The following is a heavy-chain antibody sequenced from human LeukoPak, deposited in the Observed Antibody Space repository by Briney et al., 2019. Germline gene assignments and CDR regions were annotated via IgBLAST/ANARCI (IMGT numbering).Heavy chain of an antibody. Sequence: GGSLRLSCAASGFTFGSYAMSWVRQAPGKGLEWVSTIGGSGRSTYYADSVKGRFTISRDNSKNTLYLEMNSLRAEDTAVYYCAKDPPSSGTTFDYWGQGTLVAVSS. CDR1: GFTFGSYA. CDR2: IGGSGRST. V-gene: IGHV3-23*01. CDR3: AKDPPSSGTTFDY. D-gene: IGHD3-10*01. J-gene: IGHJ4*02.